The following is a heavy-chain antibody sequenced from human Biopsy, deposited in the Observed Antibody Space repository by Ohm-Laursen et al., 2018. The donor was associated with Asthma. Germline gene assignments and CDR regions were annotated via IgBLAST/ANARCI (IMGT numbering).Heavy chain of an antibody. D-gene: IGHD7-27*01. CDR1: GGSMSSSSYY. V-gene: IGHV4-39*01. CDR3: ARHWDWGSFFDY. J-gene: IGHJ4*02. CDR2: ISYTGSA. Sequence: SETLSLTCIVSGGSMSSSSYYWGWIRQPPGKGLEWMGSISYTGSAYHNPSLKSRVTISVGTSKNPFSLKLSSVTAADTAVYYCARHWDWGSFFDYWGQGTPVTASS.